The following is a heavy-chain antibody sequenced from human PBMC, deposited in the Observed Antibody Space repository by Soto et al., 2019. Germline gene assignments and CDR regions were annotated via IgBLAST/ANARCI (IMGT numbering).Heavy chain of an antibody. CDR1: GFTFSSYW. CDR3: ARTSGSYYYYYGMDV. CDR2: INSDGSST. D-gene: IGHD1-26*01. V-gene: IGHV3-74*01. Sequence: PGGSLRLSCAASGFTFSSYWMHWVRQAPGKGLVWVSRINSDGSSTSYADSVKGRFTISRDNAKNTLYLQMNSLRAEDTAVYYCARTSGSYYYYYGMDVWGQGTTVTVS. J-gene: IGHJ6*02.